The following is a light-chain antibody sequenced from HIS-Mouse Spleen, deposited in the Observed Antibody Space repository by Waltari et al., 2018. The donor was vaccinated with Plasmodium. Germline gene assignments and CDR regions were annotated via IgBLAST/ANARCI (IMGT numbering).Light chain of an antibody. Sequence: QSALTQLRAVSGSPGQLVTISCTGTSSDVGGYNYVSWYQQHPGKAHKLMSYAVSKRPAGVPHRFSGSKSCNTPSLPIAGLQDEDEADYYCCSYAGSYTWVFGGGTKLTVL. CDR2: AVS. V-gene: IGLV2-11*01. J-gene: IGLJ3*02. CDR1: SSDVGGYNY. CDR3: CSYAGSYTWV.